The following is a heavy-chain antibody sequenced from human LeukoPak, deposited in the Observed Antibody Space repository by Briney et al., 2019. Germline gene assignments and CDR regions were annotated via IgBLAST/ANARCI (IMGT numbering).Heavy chain of an antibody. CDR1: GFTFSSFG. CDR2: TSGSGGST. Sequence: GGSLRLSCAASGFTFSSFGMSWVRQAPGKGLEWVSATSGSGGSTYYADSVKGRFTISRDNSKNTLYLQMSSLRAEDTAVYYCAKGGSAWYPGNYWGQGTLVTVSS. CDR3: AKGGSAWYPGNY. D-gene: IGHD6-19*01. V-gene: IGHV3-23*01. J-gene: IGHJ4*02.